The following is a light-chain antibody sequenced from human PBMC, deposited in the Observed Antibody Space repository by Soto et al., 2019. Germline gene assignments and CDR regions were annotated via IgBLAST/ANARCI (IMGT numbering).Light chain of an antibody. CDR2: DAS. J-gene: IGKJ4*01. CDR3: QQRRNWPLT. V-gene: IGKV3-11*01. CDR1: QSVSSY. Sequence: EIVLTQSPATLSLSPGERAALSCRASQSVSSYLAWYQQKPGQAPRLLIYDASNRATGIPARFSGSGSGTDFTLPISSLEPEDFALYYCQQRRNWPLTFGGGTKVEIK.